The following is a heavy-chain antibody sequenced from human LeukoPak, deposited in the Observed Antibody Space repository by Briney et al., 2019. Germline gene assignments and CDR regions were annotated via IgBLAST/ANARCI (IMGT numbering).Heavy chain of an antibody. CDR3: ARGHNSGWGNFDY. J-gene: IGHJ4*02. D-gene: IGHD6-19*01. V-gene: IGHV4-4*07. CDR2: IHTSGTT. CDR1: GGSISSYY. Sequence: PSETLSLTCTVSGGSISSYYWSWIRQPVGKGLEWIGRIHTSGTTSGTTNYNPSLKSRVTMSVDTSKNQFSLTLTSVTAADTAVYYCARGHNSGWGNFDYWGQGTLVTVSS.